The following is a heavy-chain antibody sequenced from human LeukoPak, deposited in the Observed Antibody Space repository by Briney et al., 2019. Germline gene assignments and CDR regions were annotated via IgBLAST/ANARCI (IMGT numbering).Heavy chain of an antibody. CDR2: INWSGGST. CDR1: GFAFAEHG. D-gene: IGHD2-2*01. Sequence: PGGYLRLSCTASGFAFAEHGMSWVRQVPGKGLEWDSGINWSGGSTGYADPLRGRFTISRDNAKNSLYLQMDSLRAEDTALYYCAGAPITSPFYFDYWGQGTLVTVSS. CDR3: AGAPITSPFYFDY. J-gene: IGHJ4*02. V-gene: IGHV3-20*04.